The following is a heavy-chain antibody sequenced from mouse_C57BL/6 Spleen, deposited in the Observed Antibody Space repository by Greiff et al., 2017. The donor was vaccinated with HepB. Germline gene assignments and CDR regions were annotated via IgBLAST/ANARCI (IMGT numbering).Heavy chain of an antibody. CDR2: IDPSDSYT. D-gene: IGHD2-2*01. CDR3: ARWGKSTMVTTDYAMDY. CDR1: GYTFTSYW. Sequence: VQLQQPGAELVMPGASVKLSCKASGYTFTSYWMHWVKQRPGQGLEWIGEIDPSDSYTNYNQKFKGKSTLTVDKSSSTASMQLSSLTSEDSAVYYCARWGKSTMVTTDYAMDYWGQGTSVTVSS. V-gene: IGHV1-69*01. J-gene: IGHJ4*01.